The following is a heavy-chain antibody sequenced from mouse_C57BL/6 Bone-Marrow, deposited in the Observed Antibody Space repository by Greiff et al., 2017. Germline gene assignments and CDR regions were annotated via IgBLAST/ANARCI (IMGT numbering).Heavy chain of an antibody. CDR3: SRGGLRFAY. CDR1: GYTFTSYW. Sequence: VKLQQPGAELVKPGASVKLSCKASGYTFTSYWMHWVQQRPGQGLEWIGMIHPNSGSTNYNEKFKSKATLTVDNSSSTAYMQLNGLTSEDSAVYYCSRGGLRFAYWGQGTLVTVSA. J-gene: IGHJ3*01. D-gene: IGHD2-4*01. V-gene: IGHV1-64*01. CDR2: IHPNSGST.